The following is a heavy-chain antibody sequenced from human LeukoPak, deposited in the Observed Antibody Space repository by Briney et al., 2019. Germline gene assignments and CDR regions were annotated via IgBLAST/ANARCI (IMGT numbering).Heavy chain of an antibody. D-gene: IGHD4-23*01. CDR3: ARDAGRWIDY. CDR2: IYYSGST. V-gene: IGHV4-59*01. CDR1: GASIDSYY. Sequence: SETLSLTCTISGASIDSYYWSWIRQPPGKGLEWIGYIYYSGSTNYNPSLKSRVTISVDTSKNQFSLKLSSVTAADTAVYYCARDAGRWIDYWGQGTLVTVSS. J-gene: IGHJ4*02.